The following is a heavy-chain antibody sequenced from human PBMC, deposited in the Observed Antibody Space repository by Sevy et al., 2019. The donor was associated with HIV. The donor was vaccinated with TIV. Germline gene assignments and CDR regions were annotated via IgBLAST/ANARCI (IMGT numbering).Heavy chain of an antibody. CDR1: GFTFSSYS. D-gene: IGHD6-13*01. CDR3: ARDSGYSINWYPAY. CDR2: ISSSSSYI. Sequence: GGSLRLSCAASGFTFSSYSMNWVRQAPGKGLEWVSSISSSSSYIYYADSVKGRFTISRDDSKNTLYLQMISLRPEDTAVYYCARDSGYSINWYPAYWGQGTLVTVSS. J-gene: IGHJ4*02. V-gene: IGHV3-21*01.